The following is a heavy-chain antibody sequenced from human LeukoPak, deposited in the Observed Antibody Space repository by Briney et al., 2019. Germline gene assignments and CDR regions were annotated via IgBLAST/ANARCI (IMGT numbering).Heavy chain of an antibody. CDR1: GYTFTSYD. CDR3: ARWTTYFDY. CDR2: INAGNGNT. V-gene: IGHV1-3*03. J-gene: IGHJ4*02. D-gene: IGHD4-11*01. Sequence: ASVKVSCKASGYTFTSYDINWVRQALGQRLEWMGWINAGNGNTKYSQEFQGRVTITRDTSASTAYMELSSLRSEDMAVYYCARWTTYFDYWGQGTLVTVSS.